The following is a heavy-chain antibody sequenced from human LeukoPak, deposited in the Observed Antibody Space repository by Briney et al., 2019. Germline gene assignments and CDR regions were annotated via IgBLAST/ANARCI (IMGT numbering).Heavy chain of an antibody. CDR1: GFTFSSYA. CDR2: IWYDGSNK. CDR3: ARDRGYSYGHPLDY. V-gene: IGHV3-33*08. D-gene: IGHD5-18*01. Sequence: PGGSLRLSCAASGFTFSSYAMHWVRQAPGKGLEWVALIWYDGSNKYYADSVNGRFTISRDNSKNTLYLQMNSLRAEDTAVYYCARDRGYSYGHPLDYWGQGTLVTVSS. J-gene: IGHJ4*02.